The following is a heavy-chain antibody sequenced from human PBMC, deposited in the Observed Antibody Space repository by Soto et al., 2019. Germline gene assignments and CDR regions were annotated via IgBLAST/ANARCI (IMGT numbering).Heavy chain of an antibody. CDR2: IGTAGDT. Sequence: EVQLVESGGGLVQPGGSLRFSCAASGVTFSTYDMHWVRQRPEKGLDWVSLIGTAGDTYFPDSVKGLFAVSRENAKNSFYLPMNNLTAVDTALYYCARDAGYDGSDGWGRGTTVTVSS. CDR3: ARDAGYDGSDG. V-gene: IGHV3-13*01. J-gene: IGHJ6*02. CDR1: GVTFSTYD.